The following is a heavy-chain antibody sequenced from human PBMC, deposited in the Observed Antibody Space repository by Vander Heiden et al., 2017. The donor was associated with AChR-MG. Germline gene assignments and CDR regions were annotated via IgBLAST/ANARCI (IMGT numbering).Heavy chain of an antibody. Sequence: QITLKESGPALVKPTQTLTLPCTFSGFSLSTDGVGVGWIRQPPGKALEWLALIYWDDDKRYSPSLKSRLTITKDTSKNQVVLTMTNIDPVDTATYYCAHTSMIVVVGFDYWGQGTLVTVSS. CDR1: GFSLSTDGVG. J-gene: IGHJ4*02. V-gene: IGHV2-5*02. CDR2: IYWDDDK. D-gene: IGHD3-22*01. CDR3: AHTSMIVVVGFDY.